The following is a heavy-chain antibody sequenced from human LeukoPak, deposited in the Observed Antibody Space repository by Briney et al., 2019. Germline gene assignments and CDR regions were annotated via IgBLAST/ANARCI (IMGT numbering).Heavy chain of an antibody. CDR1: GFTVSVNY. CDR2: IYSGGGT. V-gene: IGHV3-66*04. J-gene: IGHJ4*02. D-gene: IGHD3-22*01. Sequence: GGSLRLSCAVSGFTVSVNYMSWVRQAPGKGLEWVSVIYSGGGTSYADSVKGRFTISRDNAKNSLYLQLNSLRAEDTAVYYCARLDSSGYPPPPPADYWGQGTLVTVSS. CDR3: ARLDSSGYPPPPPADY.